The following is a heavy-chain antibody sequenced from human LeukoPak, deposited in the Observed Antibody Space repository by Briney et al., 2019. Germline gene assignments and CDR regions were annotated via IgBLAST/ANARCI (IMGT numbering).Heavy chain of an antibody. D-gene: IGHD3-22*01. CDR3: ARGGPHYYDSSGY. J-gene: IGHJ4*02. CDR2: IYYSGST. CDR1: GGSISSYY. Sequence: KPSETLSPTCTVSGGSISSYYWSWIRQPPGKGLEWIGYIYYSGSTNYNPSLKSRVTISVDTSKNQFSLKLSSVTAADTAVYYCARGGPHYYDSSGYWGQGTLVTVSS. V-gene: IGHV4-59*01.